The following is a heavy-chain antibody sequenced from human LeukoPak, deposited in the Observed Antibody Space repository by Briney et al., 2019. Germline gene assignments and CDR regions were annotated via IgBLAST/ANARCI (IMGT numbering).Heavy chain of an antibody. D-gene: IGHD4-17*01. V-gene: IGHV3-23*01. CDR2: TSTSGGSA. J-gene: IGHJ4*02. Sequence: GGSLRLSCAASGFTFSNNAMSWVRQAPGKGLEWVSATSTSGGSAYYADSVKGRFTISRDNSKNTLYLQMDSLRADDTAVYYCARGISYGDYDGDYWGQGTLVTVSS. CDR1: GFTFSNNA. CDR3: ARGISYGDYDGDY.